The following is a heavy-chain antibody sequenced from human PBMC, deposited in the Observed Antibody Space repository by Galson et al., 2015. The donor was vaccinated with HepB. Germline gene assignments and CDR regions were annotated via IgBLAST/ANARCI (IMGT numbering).Heavy chain of an antibody. CDR1: GFTFSSYG. V-gene: IGHV3-30*18. CDR2: ISYDGSNK. Sequence: SLRLSCAASGFTFSSYGMHWVRQAPGKGLEWVAVISYDGSNKYYADSVKGRFTISRDNSKNTLYLQMNSLRAEDTAVYYCAKDHIGFGFGEPNPLYYYYYGMDVWGQGTTVTVSS. CDR3: AKDHIGFGFGEPNPLYYYYYGMDV. J-gene: IGHJ6*02. D-gene: IGHD3-10*01.